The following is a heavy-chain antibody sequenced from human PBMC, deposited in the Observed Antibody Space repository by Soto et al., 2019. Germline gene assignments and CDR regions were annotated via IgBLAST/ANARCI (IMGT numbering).Heavy chain of an antibody. V-gene: IGHV1-69*13. CDR1: GGTFSSYA. CDR3: ARASLGYCSSTSCYAFDY. Sequence: GASVKVSCKASGGTFSSYAISWVRQAPGQGLEWMGGIIPIFGTANYAQKFQGRVTITADESTSTAYMELSSLRSEDTAVYYCARASLGYCSSTSCYAFDYWGQGTLVTVSS. D-gene: IGHD2-2*01. CDR2: IIPIFGTA. J-gene: IGHJ4*02.